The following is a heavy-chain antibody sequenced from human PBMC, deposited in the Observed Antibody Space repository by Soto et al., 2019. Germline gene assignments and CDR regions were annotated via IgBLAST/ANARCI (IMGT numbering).Heavy chain of an antibody. CDR1: GYTFTSYG. V-gene: IGHV1-18*01. CDR3: ARDLSPPHPGSTDY. D-gene: IGHD2-15*01. Sequence: GASVKVACKASGYTFTSYGISWVRQDTGQGLEWMGWISAYNGNTNYAQKLQGRVTMTTDTSTSTAYMELRSLRSDDTAVYYCARDLSPPHPGSTDYWGQGTLVTVSS. J-gene: IGHJ4*02. CDR2: ISAYNGNT.